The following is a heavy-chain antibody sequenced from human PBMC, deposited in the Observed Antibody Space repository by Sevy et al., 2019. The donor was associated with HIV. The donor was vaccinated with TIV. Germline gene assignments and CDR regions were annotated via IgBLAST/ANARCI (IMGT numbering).Heavy chain of an antibody. CDR2: ISSSSSAI. CDR3: ARELWQLNADDAFDI. V-gene: IGHV3-48*02. Sequence: GGSLRLSCAASGFTFSSYSMNWVRQAPGRGLEWISYISSSSSAIYYADSVKGRFTISRDNAKNSLYLQMNSLRDEDTAVYYCARELWQLNADDAFDIWGQGTMVTVSS. J-gene: IGHJ3*02. CDR1: GFTFSSYS. D-gene: IGHD1-1*01.